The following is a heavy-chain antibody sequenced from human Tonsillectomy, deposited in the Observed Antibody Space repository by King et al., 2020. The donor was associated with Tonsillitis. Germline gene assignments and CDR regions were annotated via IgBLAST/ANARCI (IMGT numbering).Heavy chain of an antibody. J-gene: IGHJ4*02. Sequence: QLVQSGAEVKKPGASVKVSCKASGYTFTSYGFSWVRQAPGQGLEWMGWISAYNGNTNYAQKLQGRVTLTTDTSTSTAYMELRSLRSDDTAVYYCAREDYYDSSGGFDYWGQGTLVTVSS. CDR1: GYTFTSYG. CDR3: AREDYYDSSGGFDY. CDR2: ISAYNGNT. D-gene: IGHD3-22*01. V-gene: IGHV1-18*01.